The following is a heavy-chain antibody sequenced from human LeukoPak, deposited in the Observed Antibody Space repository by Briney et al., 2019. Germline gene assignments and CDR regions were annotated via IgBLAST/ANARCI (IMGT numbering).Heavy chain of an antibody. CDR1: GYTFTSYF. Sequence: ASVNVSCKASGYTFTSYFMHWVRQAPGQGLEWMGIINPSGGSTSYAQKFQGRVTMTRDTSTSTVYMEMSSLRSEDTAVYYCARDRSSGSAYFDYWGQGTLVTVSS. CDR3: ARDRSSGSAYFDY. J-gene: IGHJ4*02. D-gene: IGHD6-19*01. CDR2: INPSGGST. V-gene: IGHV1-46*01.